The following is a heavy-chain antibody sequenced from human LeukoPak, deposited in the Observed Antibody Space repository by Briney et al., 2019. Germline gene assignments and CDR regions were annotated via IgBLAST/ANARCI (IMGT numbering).Heavy chain of an antibody. J-gene: IGHJ6*02. D-gene: IGHD5-12*01. CDR1: GFTFSSYW. Sequence: GGSLRLSCAASGFTFSSYWMSWVRQAPGKGLEWVANIKQDGSEKCYVDSVKGRFTISRDNAKNSLYLQMNSLRAEDTAVYYCARDALYSGYDTINYYYYYGMDVWGQGTTVTVSS. V-gene: IGHV3-7*01. CDR2: IKQDGSEK. CDR3: ARDALYSGYDTINYYYYYGMDV.